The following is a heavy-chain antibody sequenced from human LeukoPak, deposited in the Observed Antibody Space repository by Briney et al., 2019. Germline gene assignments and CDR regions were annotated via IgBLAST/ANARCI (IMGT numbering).Heavy chain of an antibody. D-gene: IGHD1-7*01. J-gene: IGHJ6*03. Sequence: SETLSLTCTVSGGSISSPTYYWGWIRQPPGKGLERIGSIYYSGSTSYNPSLKSRVSIFVDTSQKQFSMKLSSVTAADTAVYYCARQSTTITGTAFYYYFYMDVWGKGTTVTVS. CDR1: GGSISSPTYY. V-gene: IGHV4-39*01. CDR3: ARQSTTITGTAFYYYFYMDV. CDR2: IYYSGST.